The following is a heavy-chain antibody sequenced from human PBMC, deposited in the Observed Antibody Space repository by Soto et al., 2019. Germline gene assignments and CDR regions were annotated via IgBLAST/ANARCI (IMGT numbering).Heavy chain of an antibody. V-gene: IGHV3-30-3*01. CDR3: ARDLSDYGGETRSPYYYYYGMDV. CDR2: ISYDGSNK. D-gene: IGHD4-17*01. CDR1: GFTFSSYA. J-gene: IGHJ6*02. Sequence: GGSLRLSCAASGFTFSSYAMHWVRQAPGKGLEWVAVISYDGSNKYYADSVKGRFTISRDNSKNTLYLQMNSLRAEDTAVYYCARDLSDYGGETRSPYYYYYGMDVWGQGTTVTVSS.